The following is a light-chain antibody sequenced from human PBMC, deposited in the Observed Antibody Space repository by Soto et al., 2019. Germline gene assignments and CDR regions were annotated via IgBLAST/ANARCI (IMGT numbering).Light chain of an antibody. CDR1: QSISSW. Sequence: DIPMTQSPSTLSASVGDRVTITCRASQSISSWLAWYQQKPGKAPKLLIYDASSLESGVPSRFSGSGSGTEFTLTISSLPPDDFATYYCQQYNSYSRTFGQGTKVEIK. V-gene: IGKV1-5*01. CDR3: QQYNSYSRT. J-gene: IGKJ1*01. CDR2: DAS.